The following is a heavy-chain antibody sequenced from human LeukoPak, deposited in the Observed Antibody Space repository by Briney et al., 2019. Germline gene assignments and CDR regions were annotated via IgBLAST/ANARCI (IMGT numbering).Heavy chain of an antibody. D-gene: IGHD4-17*01. CDR3: ARDSDYGDYYFDY. Sequence: SETLSLTCTVSGGSVSSGSYYWSWIRQPPGKGLEWIGYIYYSGSTNYNPSLKSRVTISVDTSKNQFSLKLSSVTAADTAVYYCARDSDYGDYYFDYWGQGTLVTVSS. V-gene: IGHV4-61*01. CDR2: IYYSGST. CDR1: GGSVSSGSYY. J-gene: IGHJ4*02.